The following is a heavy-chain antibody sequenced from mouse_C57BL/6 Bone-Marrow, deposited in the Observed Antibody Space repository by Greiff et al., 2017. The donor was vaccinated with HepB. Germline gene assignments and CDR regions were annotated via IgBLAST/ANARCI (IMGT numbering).Heavy chain of an antibody. J-gene: IGHJ3*01. CDR1: GFSLSTFGMG. Sequence: QVTLKGCGPGILQPSQTLSLTCSFSGFSLSTFGMGVGWIRQPSGKGLEWLAHIWWDDDKYYNPALKSRLKISKDTSKNQVFLKIANVDTADTATYYCARMRVYGISLWFAYWGQGTLVTVSA. CDR2: IWWDDDK. D-gene: IGHD1-1*01. CDR3: ARMRVYGISLWFAY. V-gene: IGHV8-8*01.